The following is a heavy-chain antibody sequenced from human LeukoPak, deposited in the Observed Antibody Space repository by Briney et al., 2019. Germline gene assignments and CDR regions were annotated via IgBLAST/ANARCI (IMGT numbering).Heavy chain of an antibody. Sequence: SETLSLTCTVSGGSISSVSYYWSWIREPAGKGLEWIGRIYTSGSTEYNPSLKSRVTVSIDQSKKQFSLRLSSVTAADTAVYYCAKIVGYGSEYYYYYMDVWGKGTTVTVSS. D-gene: IGHD3-10*01. V-gene: IGHV4-61*02. CDR2: IYTSGST. CDR1: GGSISSVSYY. J-gene: IGHJ6*03. CDR3: AKIVGYGSEYYYYYMDV.